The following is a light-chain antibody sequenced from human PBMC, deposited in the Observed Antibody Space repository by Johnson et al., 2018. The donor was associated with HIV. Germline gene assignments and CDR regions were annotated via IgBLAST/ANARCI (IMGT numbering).Light chain of an antibody. CDR1: SSNIGNNY. Sequence: QSVLTQPPSVSAAPGQKVTISCSGSSSNIGNNYVSWYQQLPGTVPKLLIYDNNKRPSGIPDRFSGSKSGTSATLGITGLQTGDEADYYCGTWDSSLSVPYVFGTGTKVTVL. CDR3: GTWDSSLSVPYV. J-gene: IGLJ1*01. CDR2: DNN. V-gene: IGLV1-51*01.